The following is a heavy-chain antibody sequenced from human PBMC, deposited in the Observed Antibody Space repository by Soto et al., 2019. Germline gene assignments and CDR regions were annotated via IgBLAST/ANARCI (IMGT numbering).Heavy chain of an antibody. J-gene: IGHJ6*02. Sequence: GGSMRLSCAASGFTFSSYEMSWVRQAPGKGLEWVSYISSSGSTIYYADSVKGRFTISRDNAKNSLYLQMNSLRAEDTAVYYCARDKAPSIFDWPPYYYGMDVWGQGTTVTVSS. CDR3: ARDKAPSIFDWPPYYYGMDV. CDR1: GFTFSSYE. V-gene: IGHV3-48*03. D-gene: IGHD3-9*01. CDR2: ISSSGSTI.